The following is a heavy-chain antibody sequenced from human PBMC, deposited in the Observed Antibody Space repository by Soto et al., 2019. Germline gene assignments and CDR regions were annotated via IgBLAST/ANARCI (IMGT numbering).Heavy chain of an antibody. CDR3: ATDGVGPTVFFAYLDY. Sequence: PGGSMRLCSAASGRILNGFGMHGVRQAQGKWLEWVAVIRFDVSHIYYADSVKRRFTISRDNSKNTLYLQIDSLRAEDTAVYYFATDGVGPTVFFAYLDYWAQGALVTVSS. CDR2: IRFDVSHI. D-gene: IGHD4-17*01. J-gene: IGHJ4*02. CDR1: GRILNGFG. V-gene: IGHV3-30*02.